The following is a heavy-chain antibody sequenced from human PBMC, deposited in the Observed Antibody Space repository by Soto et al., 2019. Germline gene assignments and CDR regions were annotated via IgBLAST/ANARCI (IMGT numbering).Heavy chain of an antibody. CDR2: IKQDGSEK. D-gene: IGHD3-9*01. CDR1: GFTFSSYW. V-gene: IGHV3-7*01. CDR3: ARSYWEGYYKGYYYYYMDV. Sequence: PGGSLRLSCAASGFTFSSYWMSWVRQAPGKGLEWVANIKQDGSEKYYVDSVKGRFTISRDNAKNSLYLQMNSLRAEDTAVYYWARSYWEGYYKGYYYYYMDVWGKGTTVTVSS. J-gene: IGHJ6*03.